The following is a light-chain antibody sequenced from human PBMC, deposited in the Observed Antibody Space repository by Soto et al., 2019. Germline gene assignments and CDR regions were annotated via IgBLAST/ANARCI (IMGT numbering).Light chain of an antibody. CDR3: SSYVVSYNWV. CDR1: SSDVGGFEY. CDR2: LVS. J-gene: IGLJ3*02. V-gene: IGLV2-8*01. Sequence: QSALSQPASVSGSPGQSITISCTGTSSDVGGFEYVSWYQHQPGKAPKLIIYLVSKRPSGVPDRFSGSKSGNTASLTVSGLQAEDEADYYCSSYVVSYNWVFGGGTKVTVL.